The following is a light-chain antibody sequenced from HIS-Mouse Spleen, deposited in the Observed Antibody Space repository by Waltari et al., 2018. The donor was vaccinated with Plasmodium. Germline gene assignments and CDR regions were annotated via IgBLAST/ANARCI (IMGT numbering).Light chain of an antibody. CDR2: AAS. V-gene: IGKV1-8*01. Sequence: AIRMTQSPSSFSASTGDRVTITCRAMQGISSYLAWYQQKPGKAPKLLIYAASTLQSGVPSRFSGSGSGTDFTLTISCLQSEDFATYYCQQYYSYPYTFGQGTKLEIK. CDR3: QQYYSYPYT. J-gene: IGKJ2*01. CDR1: QGISSY.